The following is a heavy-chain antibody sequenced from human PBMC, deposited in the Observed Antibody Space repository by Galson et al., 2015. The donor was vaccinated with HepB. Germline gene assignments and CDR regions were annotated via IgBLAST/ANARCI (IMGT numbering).Heavy chain of an antibody. CDR2: ISAYNGNT. V-gene: IGHV1-18*01. Sequence: SVKVSCKASGYTFTSYGISWVRQAPGQGLEWMGWISAYNGNTNYAQKLQGRVTMTTDTSTSTVYMELRSLRSDDTAVYYCARDGRGYSSGWPFDYWGQGTLVTVSS. D-gene: IGHD6-19*01. J-gene: IGHJ4*02. CDR1: GYTFTSYG. CDR3: ARDGRGYSSGWPFDY.